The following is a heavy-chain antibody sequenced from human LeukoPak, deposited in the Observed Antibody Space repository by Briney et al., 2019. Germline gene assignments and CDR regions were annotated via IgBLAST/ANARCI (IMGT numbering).Heavy chain of an antibody. Sequence: PGGSLRLSCAASGFTFSDYYMSWIRQAPGKGLEWVSYISSSGSTIYYADSVKGRFTISRDNAKNSLYLQMNSLRAEDTAVYYCAKDEGTTGTTIREIDYFDYWGQGTLVTVSS. CDR1: GFTFSDYY. CDR2: ISSSGSTI. J-gene: IGHJ4*02. CDR3: AKDEGTTGTTIREIDYFDY. V-gene: IGHV3-11*04. D-gene: IGHD1-1*01.